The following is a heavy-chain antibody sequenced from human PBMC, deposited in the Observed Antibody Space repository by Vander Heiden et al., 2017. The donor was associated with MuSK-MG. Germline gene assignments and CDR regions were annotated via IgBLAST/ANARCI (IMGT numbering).Heavy chain of an antibody. J-gene: IGHJ4*02. CDR2: INGDSSAI. CDR3: TTNGGHYRLDY. CDR1: GFTFSSSW. V-gene: IGHV3-7*01. D-gene: IGHD2-21*02. Sequence: EVQVVESGGGLVQPGGSLRLSCTVSGFTFSSSWMTWVRQAPGKGLEWVANINGDSSAIQYEDSVKGRFTISRDNAKSSLYLQMNSLRAEDTAVDYCTTNGGHYRLDYWGQGNLVAVSS.